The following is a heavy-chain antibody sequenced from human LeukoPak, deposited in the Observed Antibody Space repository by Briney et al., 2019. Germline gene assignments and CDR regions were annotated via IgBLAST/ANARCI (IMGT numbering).Heavy chain of an antibody. CDR2: ISGSGGST. J-gene: IGHJ4*02. CDR1: GFTFSSYG. V-gene: IGHV3-23*01. D-gene: IGHD3-10*01. Sequence: GGSLRLSCAASGFTFSSYGMSWVRQAPGKGLEWVSAISGSGGSTYYADSVKGRFTISRDNSKNTLYLQMNSLRAEDTAVYYCAKDRTYYYGSGSYTDFDYWGQGTLVTVSS. CDR3: AKDRTYYYGSGSYTDFDY.